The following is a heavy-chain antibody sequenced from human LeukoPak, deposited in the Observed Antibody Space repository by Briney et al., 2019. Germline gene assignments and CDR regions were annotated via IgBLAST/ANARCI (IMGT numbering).Heavy chain of an antibody. CDR2: INTDGSST. V-gene: IGHV3-74*01. D-gene: IGHD3-3*01. J-gene: IGHJ3*02. Sequence: PGGSLRLSCAASGFTFSSYWMHWVRQAPGKGLVWVSRINTDGSSTSYADSVKGRFTISRDNAKNTLYLQMNSLRAEDTAVYYCARFHVTSNWRNAFDIWGQGTMVTVSS. CDR3: ARFHVTSNWRNAFDI. CDR1: GFTFSSYW.